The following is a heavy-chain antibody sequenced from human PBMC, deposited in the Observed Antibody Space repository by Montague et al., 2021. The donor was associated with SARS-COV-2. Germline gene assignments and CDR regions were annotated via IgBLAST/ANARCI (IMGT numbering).Heavy chain of an antibody. J-gene: IGHJ4*02. Sequence: SETLSLTCTVSGGSISSPDYYWGWIRQSPGKGLEWIGSNSCAGSTYYNPTLRSRVSLSMDTSKNHFSLSLNSVTAADTAVYFCARQFPADCSTDKCYAYCFDDWGQGTLVTVSS. D-gene: IGHD2-2*01. V-gene: IGHV4-39*01. CDR1: GGSISSPDYY. CDR3: ARQFPADCSTDKCYAYCFDD. CDR2: NSCAGST.